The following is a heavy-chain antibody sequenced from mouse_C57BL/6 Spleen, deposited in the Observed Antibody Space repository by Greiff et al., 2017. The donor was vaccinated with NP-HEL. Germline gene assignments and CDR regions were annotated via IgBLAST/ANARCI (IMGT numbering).Heavy chain of an antibody. Sequence: QVQLQQPGTELVKPGASVKLSCKASGYTFTSYWMHWVKQRPGQGLEWIGNINPSNGGTNYNEKFKSKATLTVDKSSSTAYMQLSSLTSEDSAVYYCARELDYYGSSPAWFAYWGQGTLVTVSA. J-gene: IGHJ3*01. CDR3: ARELDYYGSSPAWFAY. D-gene: IGHD1-1*01. V-gene: IGHV1-53*01. CDR2: INPSNGGT. CDR1: GYTFTSYW.